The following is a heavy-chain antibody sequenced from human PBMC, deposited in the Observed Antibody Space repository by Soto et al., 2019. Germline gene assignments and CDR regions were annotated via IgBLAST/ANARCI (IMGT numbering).Heavy chain of an antibody. CDR1: GFTFSSYS. CDR3: ARAYCGGDCDPNYYYYGMDV. D-gene: IGHD2-21*02. J-gene: IGHJ6*02. CDR2: ISSSSSYI. V-gene: IGHV3-21*01. Sequence: GGSLRLPCSASGFTFSSYSMNWVRQAPGKGLEWVSSISSSSSYIYYADSVKGRFTISRDNAKNSLYLQMNSLRAEDTAVYYCARAYCGGDCDPNYYYYGMDVWGQGTTVTVSS.